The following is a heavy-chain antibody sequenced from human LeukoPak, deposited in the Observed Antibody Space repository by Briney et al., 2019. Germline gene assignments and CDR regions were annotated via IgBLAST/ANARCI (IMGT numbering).Heavy chain of an antibody. J-gene: IGHJ4*02. CDR2: IKQDGSEK. V-gene: IGHV3-7*03. CDR3: AGGTGFIIKD. CDR1: GFTLSTYA. D-gene: IGHD3-9*01. Sequence: GGSLRLSCAASGFTLSTYAMNWVRQAPGKGLEWVANIKQDGSEKNYVDSVKGRFTISRDNAKNSLYLQMNNLRVEDTAMYYCAGGTGFIIKDWGQGTLVTVSS.